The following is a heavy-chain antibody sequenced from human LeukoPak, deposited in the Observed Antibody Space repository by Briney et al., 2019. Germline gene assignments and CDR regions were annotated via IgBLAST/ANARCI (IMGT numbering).Heavy chain of an antibody. D-gene: IGHD6-13*01. V-gene: IGHV1-2*02. J-gene: IGHJ5*02. Sequence: ASVKVSCKASGYTFTAFYMHWVRQAPGQGLEWMGWINPNSGATNYAQKFQGRVTMTRDTSINTAYMELSSLRSDDTAVFYCARAHLIAAPGYNWFDPWGQGNLVTVSS. CDR1: GYTFTAFY. CDR2: INPNSGAT. CDR3: ARAHLIAAPGYNWFDP.